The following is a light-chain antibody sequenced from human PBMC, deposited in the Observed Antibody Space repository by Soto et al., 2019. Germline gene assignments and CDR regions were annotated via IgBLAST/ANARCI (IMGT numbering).Light chain of an antibody. J-gene: IGKJ2*01. Sequence: EIVMTQSPATLSVSPGERATLSCRASQSVSNNLAWYQQKPVQAPRLLIFGASTRTTGIPARFSGSGSGTEFTLTITSLQSEDFAVYYCQQYNNWPMYTFGQGTKLEIK. CDR2: GAS. CDR3: QQYNNWPMYT. V-gene: IGKV3-15*01. CDR1: QSVSNN.